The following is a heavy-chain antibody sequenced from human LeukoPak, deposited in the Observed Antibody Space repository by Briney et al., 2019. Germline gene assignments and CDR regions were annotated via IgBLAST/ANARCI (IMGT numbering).Heavy chain of an antibody. V-gene: IGHV3-7*01. CDR2: IKQEGSEK. Sequence: GGALRLSCVASGFTFSSYWMSWVRQAPGKGLEWVANIKQEGSEKYYVDSVKGRFTISRDNAKKSLYLQMNSLRAEDTAVYYCARAETAAFQFDYWGQGTLVTVSS. D-gene: IGHD6-13*01. CDR3: ARAETAAFQFDY. CDR1: GFTFSSYW. J-gene: IGHJ4*02.